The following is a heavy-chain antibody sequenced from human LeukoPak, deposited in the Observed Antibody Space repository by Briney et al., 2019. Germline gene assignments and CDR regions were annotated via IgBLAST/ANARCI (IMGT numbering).Heavy chain of an antibody. J-gene: IGHJ1*01. Sequence: GGSLRLSCAASGFTSSRDWMHWVRQAPGKGLVWVSRISDDGSITTYADSVQGRFTISRDNAKSTVFLQMNSLRVEDTAVYFCARNRPAGYDYDYGFELQHWGQGTLVTVSS. CDR1: GFTSSRDW. CDR2: ISDDGSIT. V-gene: IGHV3-74*03. D-gene: IGHD4/OR15-4a*01. CDR3: ARNRPAGYDYDYGFELQH.